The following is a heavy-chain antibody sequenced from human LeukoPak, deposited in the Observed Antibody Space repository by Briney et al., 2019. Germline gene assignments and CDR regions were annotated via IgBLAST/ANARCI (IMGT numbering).Heavy chain of an antibody. V-gene: IGHV3-48*02. J-gene: IGHJ4*02. D-gene: IGHD3-9*01. CDR3: ARGTILTGYRYYFDY. CDR2: ISSSSSTI. Sequence: GGSLRLSCAASGFTFSSYSMNGVRQAPGKGLEWVSYISSSSSTIYYADSVKGRFTISRDNAKNSLYLQMNSLRDEDTAVYYCARGTILTGYRYYFDYWGQGTLVTVSS. CDR1: GFTFSSYS.